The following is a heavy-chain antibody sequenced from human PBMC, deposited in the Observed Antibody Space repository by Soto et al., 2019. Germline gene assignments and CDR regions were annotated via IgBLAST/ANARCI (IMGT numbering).Heavy chain of an antibody. J-gene: IGHJ6*02. CDR1: GFTFDDYA. V-gene: IGHV3-9*01. CDR2: ISWNSGSI. CDR3: ARVDSSRWYYYYGMDV. Sequence: GGSLRLSCAASGFTFDDYAMHWVRQAPGKGLEWVSGISWNSGSIGYADSVKDRFTISRDNAKNSLYLQMNSLRAEDTALYYCARVDSSRWYYYYGMDVWGQGTTVTVSS. D-gene: IGHD6-13*01.